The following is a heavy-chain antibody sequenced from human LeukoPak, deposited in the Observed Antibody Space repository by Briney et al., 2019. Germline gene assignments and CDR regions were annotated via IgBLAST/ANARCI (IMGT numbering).Heavy chain of an antibody. CDR3: VITMVRGVIKP. CDR2: ISSSSSYI. Sequence: GGSLRLSCAASGFTFSSDSMNWVRQAPGKGLEWVSSISSSSSYIYYADSVKGRFTISRDNAKNSLYLQMNSLRAEDTAVYYCVITMVRGVIKPWGQGTLVTVSS. J-gene: IGHJ5*02. CDR1: GFTFSSDS. D-gene: IGHD3-10*01. V-gene: IGHV3-21*01.